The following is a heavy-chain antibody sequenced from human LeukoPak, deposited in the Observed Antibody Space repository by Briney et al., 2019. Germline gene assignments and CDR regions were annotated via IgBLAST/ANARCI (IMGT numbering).Heavy chain of an antibody. V-gene: IGHV3-21*01. Sequence: GGSLRLSCAASGFTFSSYSMNWVRQAPGKGLEWVSSISSSSSYIYYADSVKGRFTISRDNAKNSLYLQMNSLRAEDTAVYYCARDSSGYWYYFDYWGQGTLVTVSS. J-gene: IGHJ4*02. CDR2: ISSSSSYI. CDR1: GFTFSSYS. CDR3: ARDSSGYWYYFDY. D-gene: IGHD3-22*01.